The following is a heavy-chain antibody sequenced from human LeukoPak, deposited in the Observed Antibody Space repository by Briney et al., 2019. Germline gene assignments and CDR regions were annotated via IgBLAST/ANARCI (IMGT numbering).Heavy chain of an antibody. CDR3: AREIQLWSTYYYYYYMDV. Sequence: GGSLRLSCAASGFTFDDYGMSWVRQAPGKGLEWVSGINWNGGSTGYADSVKGRFTISRDNAKNSLYLQMNSLGAEDTALYYCAREIQLWSTYYYYYYMDVWGKGTTVTVSS. CDR1: GFTFDDYG. V-gene: IGHV3-20*04. CDR2: INWNGGST. J-gene: IGHJ6*03. D-gene: IGHD5-18*01.